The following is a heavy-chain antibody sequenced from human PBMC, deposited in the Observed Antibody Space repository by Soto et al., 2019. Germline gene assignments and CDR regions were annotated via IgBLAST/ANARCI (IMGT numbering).Heavy chain of an antibody. CDR2: ISAYNGNT. CDR1: GYTFTSYG. CDR3: ARDQNTAMVTTTWFDP. J-gene: IGHJ5*02. D-gene: IGHD5-18*01. Sequence: GASVKVSCKASGYTFTSYGISWVRQAPGQGLEWMGWISAYNGNTNYAQKLKGRVTMTTDTSTSTAYMELRSLRSDDTAVYYCARDQNTAMVTTTWFDPWGQGTLVTVSS. V-gene: IGHV1-18*01.